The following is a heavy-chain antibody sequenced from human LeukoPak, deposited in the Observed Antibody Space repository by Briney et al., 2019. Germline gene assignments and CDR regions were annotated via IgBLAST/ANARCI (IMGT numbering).Heavy chain of an antibody. CDR3: ARGSRNYNNYEGADY. V-gene: IGHV4-34*01. Sequence: PSETLSLTCAVYGGAFSGYYWSWIRQPPGKGLEWIGEINHSGDTKYNPSLKRRVSMSVDVSKDQLSLKLTSLPAADTAVYYCARGSRNYNNYEGADYWGQGTLVTVSS. D-gene: IGHD4-11*01. CDR2: INHSGDT. J-gene: IGHJ4*02. CDR1: GGAFSGYY.